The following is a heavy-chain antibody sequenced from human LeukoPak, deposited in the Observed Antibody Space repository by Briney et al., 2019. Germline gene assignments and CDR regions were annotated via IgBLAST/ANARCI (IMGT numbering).Heavy chain of an antibody. J-gene: IGHJ5*02. CDR1: GYTFTSYD. Sequence: ASVKVSCKASGYTFTSYDINWVRQAPGQGLEWMGWINPNSGGTNYAQKFQGRVSMTRDTSISTAYMELRRLRSDDTAVYYCAREGITAAGTGRFDPWGQGTLVTVSS. CDR2: INPNSGGT. CDR3: AREGITAAGTGRFDP. D-gene: IGHD6-13*01. V-gene: IGHV1-2*02.